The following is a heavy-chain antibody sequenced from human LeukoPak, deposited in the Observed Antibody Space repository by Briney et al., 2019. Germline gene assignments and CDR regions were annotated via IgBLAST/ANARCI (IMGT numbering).Heavy chain of an antibody. CDR1: GFTFSSYG. J-gene: IGHJ5*02. CDR3: AKVSRFGELSNWFDP. V-gene: IGHV3-23*01. CDR2: ISGSGGST. Sequence: TGGSLRLSCAASGFTFSSYGMSWVRQAPGKGLEWVSAISGSGGSTYYADSVKGRFTISRDNSKNTLYLQMNSLRAEDTAVYYCAKVSRFGELSNWFDPWGQGTLVTVSS. D-gene: IGHD3-10*01.